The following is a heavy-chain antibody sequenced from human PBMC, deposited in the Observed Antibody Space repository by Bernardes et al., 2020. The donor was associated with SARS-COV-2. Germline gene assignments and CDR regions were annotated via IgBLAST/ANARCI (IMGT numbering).Heavy chain of an antibody. V-gene: IGHV2-5*01. CDR3: AHRPRFLVPGNWFEP. D-gene: IGHD2-2*01. CDR2: IYWNDDK. CDR1: GFSLSTSGVG. Sequence: SGPTLVKPTQTLTLTCTFSGFSLSTSGVGVGWIRQPPGKALEWLALIYWNDDKRYSPSLKSRLTITKDTSKNQVVLTMTNMDPVDTATYYCAHRPRFLVPGNWFEPWGQGTLVTVSS. J-gene: IGHJ5*02.